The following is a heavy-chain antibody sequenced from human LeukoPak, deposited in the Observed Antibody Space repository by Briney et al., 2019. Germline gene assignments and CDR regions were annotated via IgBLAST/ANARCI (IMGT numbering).Heavy chain of an antibody. CDR2: ISYDGSKK. V-gene: IGHV3-30-3*01. D-gene: IGHD6-19*01. CDR3: ARVLYTSGWFGTFAY. CDR1: GFTFSSYA. Sequence: GGSLRLSCVASGFTFSSYALHWVRQAPGKGLEWVAVISYDGSKKYYADSVKGRFTISRDSSKNTLYLEMSSLRADDTAVYYCARVLYTSGWFGTFAYWGQGTLVTVSS. J-gene: IGHJ4*02.